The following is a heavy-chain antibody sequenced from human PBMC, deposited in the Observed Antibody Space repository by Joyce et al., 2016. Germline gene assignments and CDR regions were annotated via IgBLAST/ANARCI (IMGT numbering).Heavy chain of an antibody. J-gene: IGHJ3*02. Sequence: EVLLVESGGGLLQPGGSLRLSCAASGFTFSSHWMHWVRQVPGKGLVWVSRINSDGSNTKYADSVKGRFTISRDNAKNTLYLQMNSLRAEDTAVYYCVRGYSGYINAFDIWGQGTMVTVSS. CDR2: INSDGSNT. CDR3: VRGYSGYINAFDI. V-gene: IGHV3-74*01. D-gene: IGHD5-12*01. CDR1: GFTFSSHW.